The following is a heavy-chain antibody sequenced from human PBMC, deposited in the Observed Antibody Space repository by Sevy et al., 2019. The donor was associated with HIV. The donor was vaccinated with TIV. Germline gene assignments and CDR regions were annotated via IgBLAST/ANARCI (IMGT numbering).Heavy chain of an antibody. D-gene: IGHD5-12*01. CDR1: GFSFSRYA. CDR3: ASLPTTYGGQPYYFDY. V-gene: IGHV3-23*01. Sequence: GGSLRLSCAASGFSFSRYAMKWVRQAPGKGLEWVSSISDSGGSTYYADSVKGRFTISRDNSKNTLYLQMNSLRAEDTAVYYCASLPTTYGGQPYYFDYWGQGTLVTVSS. J-gene: IGHJ4*02. CDR2: ISDSGGST.